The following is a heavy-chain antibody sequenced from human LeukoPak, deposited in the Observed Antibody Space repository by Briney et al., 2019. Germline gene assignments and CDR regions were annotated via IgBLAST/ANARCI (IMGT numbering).Heavy chain of an antibody. CDR2: FYSSGRT. V-gene: IGHV4-61*02. CDR3: ARGDLKSDWFDP. CDR1: GGSISSDLYY. D-gene: IGHD3-3*01. J-gene: IGHJ5*02. Sequence: SQTLSLTCTVSGGSISSDLYYWNWIRQPAGKGLEWIGRFYSSGRTNFNPSLKSRVTISADTSKNQFSLKLRSVTAADTAVYYCARGDLKSDWFDPWGQGTLVIVST.